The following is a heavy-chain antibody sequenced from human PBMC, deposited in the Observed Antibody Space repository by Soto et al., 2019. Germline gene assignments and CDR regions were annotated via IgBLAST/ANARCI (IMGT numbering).Heavy chain of an antibody. Sequence: QVQLVQSGAEVKKPGASVMLSCKASGYTFYKHAIMWVRQARGQGLEWMGWISAHNGNTNSAPKFQGRLTMTTDTSTSTAYMELRSLRSDDTAVYYCAKVLSGTYFDDSDYWGQGTLVTVSS. V-gene: IGHV1-18*01. CDR2: ISAHNGNT. CDR1: GYTFYKHA. J-gene: IGHJ4*02. CDR3: AKVLSGTYFDDSDY. D-gene: IGHD1-26*01.